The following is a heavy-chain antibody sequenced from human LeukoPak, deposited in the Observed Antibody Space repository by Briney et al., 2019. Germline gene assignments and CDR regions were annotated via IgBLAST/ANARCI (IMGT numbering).Heavy chain of an antibody. Sequence: PSETLSLTCTVSGGSINPYYWIWIRQSPGTGLEWIGYIYYSGITDYNPSLKSRVTFSIATSKKQFSLNLTSVTAADTAIYFCARGGSHYYYYMDVWGKGTRVTVSS. CDR2: IYYSGIT. CDR1: GGSINPYY. D-gene: IGHD1-26*01. V-gene: IGHV4-59*01. CDR3: ARGGSHYYYYMDV. J-gene: IGHJ6*03.